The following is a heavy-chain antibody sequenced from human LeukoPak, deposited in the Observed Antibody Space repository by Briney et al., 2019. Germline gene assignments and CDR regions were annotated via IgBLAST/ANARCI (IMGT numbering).Heavy chain of an antibody. J-gene: IGHJ4*02. Sequence: PGGSLRLSCAASGFTFDDYTMHWVRQAPGKGLEWVSLISWDGGSTYYADSVKGRFTISRDNSKNSLYLQMNSLRVEDTAVYYCVRGADTGYSSDSWGQGTLVTVSS. V-gene: IGHV3-43*01. D-gene: IGHD3-9*01. CDR2: ISWDGGST. CDR1: GFTFDDYT. CDR3: VRGADTGYSSDS.